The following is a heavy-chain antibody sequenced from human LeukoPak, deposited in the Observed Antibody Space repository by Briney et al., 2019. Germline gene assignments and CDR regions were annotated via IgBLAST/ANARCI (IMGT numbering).Heavy chain of an antibody. J-gene: IGHJ5*02. V-gene: IGHV4-34*01. Sequence: SETLSLTCAVYGGSFSVYYWSWIRQPPGKGLEWIGEINHSGSTNYNPSLKSRVTISVDTSKNQFSLKLSSVTAADTAVYYCARGLFTIFGGNWFDPWGQGTLVTVSS. D-gene: IGHD3-3*01. CDR2: INHSGST. CDR3: ARGLFTIFGGNWFDP. CDR1: GGSFSVYY.